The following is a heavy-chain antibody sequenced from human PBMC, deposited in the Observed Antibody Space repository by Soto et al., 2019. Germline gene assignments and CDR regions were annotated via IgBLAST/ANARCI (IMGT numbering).Heavy chain of an antibody. V-gene: IGHV3-21*01. CDR2: ISSSSSYI. CDR1: GFTFSSYS. D-gene: IGHD2-15*01. Sequence: SLRLSCAAAGFTFSSYSMNWVRQAPGKGLEWVSSISSSSSYIYYADSVKGRFTISRDNAKNSLYLQMNSLRAEDTAVYYCARSSARYCSGGSCFFDYWGQGTLVTVSS. J-gene: IGHJ4*02. CDR3: ARSSARYCSGGSCFFDY.